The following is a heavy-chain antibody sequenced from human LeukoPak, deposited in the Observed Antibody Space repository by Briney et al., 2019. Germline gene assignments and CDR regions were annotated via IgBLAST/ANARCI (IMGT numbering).Heavy chain of an antibody. Sequence: GGSLRLSCAASGFTFTDYYMSWIRQAPGKGLEWVSYISSSGSTVYNGDSVKGRFTISRDNAENSLYLQMNSLKVEDTAVYYCARGRYADNHWGQGTLVTVSS. V-gene: IGHV3-11*01. D-gene: IGHD2-2*01. CDR2: ISSSGSTV. CDR3: ARGRYADNH. J-gene: IGHJ5*02. CDR1: GFTFTDYY.